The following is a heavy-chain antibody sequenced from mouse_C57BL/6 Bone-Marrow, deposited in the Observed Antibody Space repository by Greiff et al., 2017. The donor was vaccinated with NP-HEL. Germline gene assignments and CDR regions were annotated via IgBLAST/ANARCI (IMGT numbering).Heavy chain of an antibody. V-gene: IGHV1-87*01. CDR1: YTFSRRVH. D-gene: IGHD4-1*01. J-gene: IGHJ1*03. CDR2: GQGLEWIG. CDR3: SEETAVDSCAYFGPSHLGPWV. Sequence: VQLQQSGPELARPWASVKISCQAFYTFSRRVHFAIRDTNYWMQWVKQRPGQGLEWIGAIYPGNGDTSYNPKFKCKATLTADKSARTAYMQASRLTSEETAVDSCAYFGPSHLGPWVWGTGTTVTVSS.